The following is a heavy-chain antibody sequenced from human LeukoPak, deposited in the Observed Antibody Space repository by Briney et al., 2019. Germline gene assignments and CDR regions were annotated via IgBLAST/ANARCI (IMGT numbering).Heavy chain of an antibody. V-gene: IGHV4-4*02. J-gene: IGHJ4*02. CDR2: IDHSGRT. Sequence: SETLSLTCAVSGGSSSSSNWWNWVRQPPGKGLEWIGEIDHSGRTNYNPSLKSRVTISVDKSKNQISLKLSSVTAAHTAVYYCAKDGAVAGISFVYWGQGTLVTVSS. CDR1: GGSSSSSNW. CDR3: AKDGAVAGISFVY. D-gene: IGHD6-19*01.